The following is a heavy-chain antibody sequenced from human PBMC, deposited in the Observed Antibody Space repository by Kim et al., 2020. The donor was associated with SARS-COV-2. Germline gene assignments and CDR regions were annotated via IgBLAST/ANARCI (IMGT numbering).Heavy chain of an antibody. Sequence: GGSLRLSCAASGFSFSDNAMSWVRQAPGKGLEWVTAISGAGVTTYYADSVKGRLTISRDNSKSTLYLQMDSLRAEDTALYYCAKGYCVGGSCYGWGNFDFWGQGTLVTVSS. CDR2: ISGAGVTT. J-gene: IGHJ4*02. D-gene: IGHD2-15*01. V-gene: IGHV3-23*01. CDR1: GFSFSDNA. CDR3: AKGYCVGGSCYGWGNFDF.